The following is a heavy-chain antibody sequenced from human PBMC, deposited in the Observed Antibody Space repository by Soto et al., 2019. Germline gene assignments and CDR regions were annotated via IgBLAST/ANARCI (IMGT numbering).Heavy chain of an antibody. CDR2: INPATGAA. J-gene: IGHJ3*02. V-gene: IGHV1-2*02. CDR3: ARGGGVGVAGSAAFDM. D-gene: IGHD3-3*01. CDR1: GYPVTAYY. Sequence: QLHLVQSGAVVKKPGASVTVSCSASGYPVTAYYMHWVRQAPGRGLEWMGGINPATGAAKYTQTFRGRVTMTRDTSTSTVVMELSGPTSEDTAVFYWARGGGVGVAGSAAFDMWGQGTLVTVSS.